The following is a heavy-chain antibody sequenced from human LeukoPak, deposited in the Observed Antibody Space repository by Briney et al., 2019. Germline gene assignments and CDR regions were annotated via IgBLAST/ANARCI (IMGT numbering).Heavy chain of an antibody. V-gene: IGHV3-53*01. J-gene: IGHJ4*02. CDR1: GFTVSSNY. D-gene: IGHD6-13*01. CDR2: IYSGGST. Sequence: GGSLRLSCAASGFTVSSNYMSWVRQAPGKGLEWVSVIYSGGSTYYADSVKGRFTISRDNAKNSLYLQMNSLRAEDTAVYYCARDRAAAGKPDYWGQGTLVTVSS. CDR3: ARDRAAAGKPDY.